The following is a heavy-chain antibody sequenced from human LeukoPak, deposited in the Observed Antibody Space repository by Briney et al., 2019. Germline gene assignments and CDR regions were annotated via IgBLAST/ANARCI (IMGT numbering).Heavy chain of an antibody. J-gene: IGHJ4*01. CDR1: EFTFSSYG. CDR3: AKDRLGALYYYDSSGYYRFDY. D-gene: IGHD3-22*01. CDR2: ISYDGSNQ. V-gene: IGHV3-30*18. Sequence: GGSLRLSCAASEFTFSSYGMHWVRQAPGKGLEWVAVISYDGSNQYYADTVKGRFTNSRDNSKNTLYLQMNSLRAEGTAVYYCAKDRLGALYYYDSSGYYRFDYWGQGTLVTVSS.